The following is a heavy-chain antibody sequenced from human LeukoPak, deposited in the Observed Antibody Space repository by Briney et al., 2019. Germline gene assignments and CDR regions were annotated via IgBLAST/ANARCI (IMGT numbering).Heavy chain of an antibody. CDR1: GGSISSGGYY. CDR2: LSGSGAST. J-gene: IGHJ4*02. Sequence: ETLSLTCTVSGGSISSGGYYWSWIRQHPGKGLEWVSSLSGSGASTFYADSVKGRFTISRDNSKNTLSLQMSSLRAEDTAVYFCAKYLGKYSYGYSGLDYWGQGTLVTVSS. D-gene: IGHD5-18*01. CDR3: AKYLGKYSYGYSGLDY. V-gene: IGHV3-23*01.